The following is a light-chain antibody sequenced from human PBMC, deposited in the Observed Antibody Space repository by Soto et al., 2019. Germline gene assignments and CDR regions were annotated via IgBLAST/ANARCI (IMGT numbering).Light chain of an antibody. CDR3: ASWDGSLNGHV. V-gene: IGLV1-47*02. CDR2: TNN. Sequence: QSVLTQPPSASGTPGQRVTISCSGSSSNIGSNFVYWYQHLPGTAPKLLIYTNNQRPSGVPDRFSGSKSGTSASLAISGLRSEDEADYYCASWDGSLNGHVFGTGTKVTVL. CDR1: SSNIGSNF. J-gene: IGLJ1*01.